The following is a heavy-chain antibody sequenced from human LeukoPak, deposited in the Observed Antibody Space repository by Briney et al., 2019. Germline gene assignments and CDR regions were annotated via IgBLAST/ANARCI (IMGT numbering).Heavy chain of an antibody. V-gene: IGHV4-59*08. CDR2: IYYSGST. CDR3: ATLYPSSLDV. J-gene: IGHJ6*02. Sequence: IPGGSLRLSCAASGFTFSSYSMNWVRQAPGKGLEWIGYIYYSGSTNYNPSLKSRVTISVDTSKNQFSLKLSSVTAADTAVYYCATLYPSSLDVWGQGTTVTVSS. CDR1: GFTFSSYS.